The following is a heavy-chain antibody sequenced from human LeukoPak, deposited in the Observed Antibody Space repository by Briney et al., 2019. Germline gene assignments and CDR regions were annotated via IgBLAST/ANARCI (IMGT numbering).Heavy chain of an antibody. CDR1: GYTFTGYY. D-gene: IGHD4/OR15-4a*01. Sequence: GASVKVSCKASGYTFTGYYMHWVRQAPGQGLEWMGWINPNSGGTNYAQKFQGWVTMTRDTSISTAYMELSRLRSDDTAVYYCARLFTANSYWYFDLWGRGTLVTVSS. CDR3: ARLFTANSYWYFDL. J-gene: IGHJ2*01. V-gene: IGHV1-2*04. CDR2: INPNSGGT.